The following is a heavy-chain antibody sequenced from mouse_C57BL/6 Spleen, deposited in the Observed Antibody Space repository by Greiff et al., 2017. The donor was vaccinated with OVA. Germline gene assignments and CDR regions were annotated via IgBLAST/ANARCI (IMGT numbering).Heavy chain of an antibody. Sequence: QVQLQQPGAELVMPGASVKLSCKASGYTFTSYWMHWVKQRPGQGLEWIGEIDPSDSYTNYNQKFKGKSTLTVDKSSSTAYMQLSSLPSEDSAVYYCARDPSYYGSSDGYFEVGGTGTTVTVSS. CDR2: IDPSDSYT. V-gene: IGHV1-69*01. CDR1: GYTFTSYW. D-gene: IGHD1-1*01. J-gene: IGHJ1*03. CDR3: ARDPSYYGSSDGYFEV.